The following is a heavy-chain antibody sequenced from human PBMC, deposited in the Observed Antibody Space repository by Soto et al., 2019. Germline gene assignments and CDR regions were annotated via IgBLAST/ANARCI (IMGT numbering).Heavy chain of an antibody. Sequence: GGSLRLSCAASGFTFNNAWMSWVRQTPGKGLEWVGRIKSKTDGGTTDYAAPVKGRFTISRDDSVNTLFLQMISVKTEDTAIYYCTTTTYDYWTGTYYFDDWGLGTLVTVSS. J-gene: IGHJ4*01. D-gene: IGHD3-3*01. V-gene: IGHV3-15*05. CDR3: TTTTYDYWTGTYYFDD. CDR1: GFTFNNAW. CDR2: IKSKTDGGTT.